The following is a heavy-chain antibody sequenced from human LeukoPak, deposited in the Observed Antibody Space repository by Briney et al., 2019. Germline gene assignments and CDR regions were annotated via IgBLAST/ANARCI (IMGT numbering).Heavy chain of an antibody. CDR3: ARGAGDGYCSSTSCYTGYFLDY. J-gene: IGHJ4*02. Sequence: GGSLRLSCAASGFTFSSYWMSWVRQASGKGLEWVANIKQDGSEKYYVDSVKGRFTISRDNAKNSLYLQMNSLRAEDTAVYYCARGAGDGYCSSTSCYTGYFLDYWGQGTLVTVSS. D-gene: IGHD2-2*02. CDR1: GFTFSSYW. CDR2: IKQDGSEK. V-gene: IGHV3-7*02.